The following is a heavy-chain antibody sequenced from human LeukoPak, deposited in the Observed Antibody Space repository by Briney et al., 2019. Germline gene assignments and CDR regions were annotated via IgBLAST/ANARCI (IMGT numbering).Heavy chain of an antibody. Sequence: SETLSLTCTVSGGSISSYYWSWIRQPPGKGLEWIGYIYYSGSTNYNPSLKSRVTISVDTSKNQFSLKLSSVTAADTAVYYCARSLCPGKNGSGSSCRWFDPWGQGTLVTVSS. D-gene: IGHD3-10*01. CDR1: GGSISSYY. J-gene: IGHJ5*02. CDR3: ARSLCPGKNGSGSSCRWFDP. CDR2: IYYSGST. V-gene: IGHV4-59*08.